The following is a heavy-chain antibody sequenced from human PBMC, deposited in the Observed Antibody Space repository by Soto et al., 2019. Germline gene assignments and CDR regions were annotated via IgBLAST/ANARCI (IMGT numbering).Heavy chain of an antibody. CDR2: INAGNGNT. Sequence: ASVKVSCKAPGDTFTSYYLNWVRQAPGQRLEWMGWINAGNGNTKYSQKFQGRVTITRDTSASTAYMELSSLRSEDTAVYYCARGGDSGSYFFDLWGRGTLVTVSS. D-gene: IGHD1-26*01. J-gene: IGHJ2*01. CDR1: GDTFTSYY. V-gene: IGHV1-3*01. CDR3: ARGGDSGSYFFDL.